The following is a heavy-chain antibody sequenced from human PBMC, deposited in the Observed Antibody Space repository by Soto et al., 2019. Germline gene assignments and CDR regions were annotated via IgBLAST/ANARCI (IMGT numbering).Heavy chain of an antibody. D-gene: IGHD3-3*01. Sequence: QITLKESGPTLVKPTQTLTLTCTCSGFSISTSEVGVGWIRQRPGEALEWLALIYWDDDKRSSPSLKSRVTITKDTSKNQVVLTMTNMDPVDTATYYCAHKSVLRFGEVSRGIWFDPWGQGTLVTVSS. V-gene: IGHV2-5*02. CDR3: AHKSVLRFGEVSRGIWFDP. CDR1: GFSISTSEVG. J-gene: IGHJ5*02. CDR2: IYWDDDK.